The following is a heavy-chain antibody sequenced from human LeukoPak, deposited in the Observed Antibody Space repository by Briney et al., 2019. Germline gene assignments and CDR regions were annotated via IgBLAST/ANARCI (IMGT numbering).Heavy chain of an antibody. V-gene: IGHV4-30-2*01. J-gene: IGHJ3*02. Sequence: SETLSLTCTVSGGSISSGGYYWSWIRQPPGKGLEWIGYIYHSGSTYYNLSLKSRVTISVDRSKNQFSLKLSSVTAADTAVYYCARICSSTSCDYDAFDIWGQGTMVTVSS. CDR3: ARICSSTSCDYDAFDI. D-gene: IGHD2-2*01. CDR2: IYHSGST. CDR1: GGSISSGGYY.